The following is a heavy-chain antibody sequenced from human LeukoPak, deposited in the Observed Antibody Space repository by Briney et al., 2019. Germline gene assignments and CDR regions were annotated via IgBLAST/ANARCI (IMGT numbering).Heavy chain of an antibody. V-gene: IGHV4-59*01. CDR2: IYYSGST. J-gene: IGHJ5*02. Sequence: SETLSLTCTVSGGSISSYYWSWIRQPPGKGLEWIGYIYYSGSTNYNPSLKSRVTISVDTSKNQFSLKLSSVTAADTAVYYCARDYRPRTYYYVSSGLTDWFDPWGQGTLVTVSS. CDR1: GGSISSYY. CDR3: ARDYRPRTYYYVSSGLTDWFDP. D-gene: IGHD3-22*01.